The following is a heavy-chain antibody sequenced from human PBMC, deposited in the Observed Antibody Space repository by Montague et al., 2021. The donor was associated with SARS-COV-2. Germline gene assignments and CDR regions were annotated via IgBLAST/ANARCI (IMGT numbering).Heavy chain of an antibody. D-gene: IGHD3-22*01. J-gene: IGHJ3*02. CDR2: VYYSGST. CDR3: ARQYYDSSGEDAFDI. CDR1: GGSIAGYY. Sequence: SETLSLTCGVSGGSIAGYYWSWIRQPPGKGLEWIGYVYYSGSTSYNPSLKSRVTISVDTSKNQFSLKLSSVTAADTAVYYCARQYYDSSGEDAFDIWGQGTMVTVSS. V-gene: IGHV4-59*08.